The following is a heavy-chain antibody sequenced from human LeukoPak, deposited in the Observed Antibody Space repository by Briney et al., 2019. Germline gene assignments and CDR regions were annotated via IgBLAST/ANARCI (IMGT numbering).Heavy chain of an antibody. CDR3: ARGCSGGSCYSNAFDI. J-gene: IGHJ3*02. Sequence: ASVKVSCKASGYTFTSYDINWVLQATGQGLEWMGWMNPNSGNTGYAQKFQGRVTITRNTSISTAYMELSSLRSEDTAVYYCARGCSGGSCYSNAFDIWGQGTMVTVSS. V-gene: IGHV1-8*03. CDR2: MNPNSGNT. D-gene: IGHD2-15*01. CDR1: GYTFTSYD.